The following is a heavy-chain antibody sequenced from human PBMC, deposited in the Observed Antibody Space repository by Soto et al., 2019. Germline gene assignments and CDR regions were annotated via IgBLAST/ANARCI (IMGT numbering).Heavy chain of an antibody. CDR2: INHSGST. CDR1: GGSFSGYY. Sequence: QVQLQQWGAGLLKPSETLSLTCAVYGGSFSGYYWSWIRQPPGKGLEWIEEINHSGSTNYNPSLKSRVTISVDTSKNQFSLKLSSVTAADTAVYYCARVVPFTSYGMDVWGQGTTVTVSS. J-gene: IGHJ6*02. CDR3: ARVVPFTSYGMDV. V-gene: IGHV4-34*01.